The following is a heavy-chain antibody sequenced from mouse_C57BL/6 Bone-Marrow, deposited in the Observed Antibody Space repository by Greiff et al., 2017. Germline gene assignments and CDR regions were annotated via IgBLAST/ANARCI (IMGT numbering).Heavy chain of an antibody. J-gene: IGHJ3*01. CDR1: GFTFSSYG. D-gene: IGHD2-12*01. Sequence: EVQWVESGGDLVKPGGSLKLSCAASGFTFSSYGMSWVRQTPDKRLEWVATISSGGSYTYYPDSVKGRFTISRDNAKNTLYLQMSSLKSEDTAMYYCARPPFYDAWFAYWGQGTLVTVSA. CDR3: ARPPFYDAWFAY. CDR2: ISSGGSYT. V-gene: IGHV5-6*01.